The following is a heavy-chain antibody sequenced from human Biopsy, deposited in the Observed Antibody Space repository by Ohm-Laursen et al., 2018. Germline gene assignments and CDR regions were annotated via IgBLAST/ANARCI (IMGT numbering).Heavy chain of an antibody. CDR3: ARGPHSGSHSCFDY. CDR1: GGTFINYA. Sequence: SVKAFCKASGGTFINYAISWVRQAPGQGLEWMGGIIPMFGTANYAQMFQGRVTISADESTSTSYMELSSLTTEDTAIYYCARGPHSGSHSCFDYWGRGTLVTVSS. J-gene: IGHJ4*02. CDR2: IIPMFGTA. D-gene: IGHD1-26*01. V-gene: IGHV1-69*13.